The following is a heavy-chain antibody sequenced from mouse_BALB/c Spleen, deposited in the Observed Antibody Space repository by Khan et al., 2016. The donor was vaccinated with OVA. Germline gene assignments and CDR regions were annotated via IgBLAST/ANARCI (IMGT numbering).Heavy chain of an antibody. J-gene: IGHJ2*01. V-gene: IGHV5-6-4*01. CDR3: KRVRNYYGSSRYFDQ. Sequence: EVELVESGGGLVKPGGSLRLSCAASGFTFSSYSMSWVRQTPEKRLEWVATITSGGSYTYYPDSVQGRFTISRDNAKNTLYLQMSSLKSEDTAIYYCKRVRNYYGSSRYFDQWGQGTTLTVSS. CDR2: ITSGGSYT. CDR1: GFTFSSYS. D-gene: IGHD1-1*01.